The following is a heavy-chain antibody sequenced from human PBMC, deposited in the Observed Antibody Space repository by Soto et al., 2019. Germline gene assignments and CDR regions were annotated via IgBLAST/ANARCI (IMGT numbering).Heavy chain of an antibody. J-gene: IGHJ5*02. CDR3: AKDGASDYGDYGWFDP. V-gene: IGHV3-23*01. Sequence: LRLSCAASGFTFSSYAMSWVRQAPGKGLEWVSAISGSGGSTYYADSVKGRFTISRDNSKNTLYLQMNSLRAEDTAVYYCAKDGASDYGDYGWFDPWGQGTLVTVSS. CDR2: ISGSGGST. D-gene: IGHD4-17*01. CDR1: GFTFSSYA.